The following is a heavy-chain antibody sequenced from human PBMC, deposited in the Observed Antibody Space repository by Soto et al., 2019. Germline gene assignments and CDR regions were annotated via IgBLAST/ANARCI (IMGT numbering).Heavy chain of an antibody. CDR2: IYYSGST. D-gene: IGHD3-10*01. V-gene: IGHV4-59*01. CDR1: GGSISSYY. J-gene: IGHJ5*02. Sequence: SETLSLTCTVSGGSISSYYWSWIRQPPGKGLEWIGYIYYSGSTNYNPSLKSRVTISVDTSKNQFSLKLGSVTAADTAVYYCAGGHYYGSGSYANWFDPWGQGTLVTVSS. CDR3: AGGHYYGSGSYANWFDP.